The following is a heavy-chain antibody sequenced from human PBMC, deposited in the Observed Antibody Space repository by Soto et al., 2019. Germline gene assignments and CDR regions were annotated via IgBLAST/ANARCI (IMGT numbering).Heavy chain of an antibody. CDR1: GFDFPGFW. V-gene: IGHV3-7*04. CDR2: INHGGSET. J-gene: IGHJ4*02. CDR3: TRGGRVLDF. Sequence: VHVVESGGTLVQPGGSLRLSCEVSGFDFPGFWMNWVRQAPGKGLEWVANINHGGSETNFLDSVKGRFTISRDNAKSTLYLQMNSLRVEDTAVYYCTRGGRVLDFWGQGTVVIVSS.